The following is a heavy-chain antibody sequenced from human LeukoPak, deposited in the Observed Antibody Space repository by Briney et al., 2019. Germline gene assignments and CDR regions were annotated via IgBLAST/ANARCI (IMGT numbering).Heavy chain of an antibody. J-gene: IGHJ4*02. Sequence: GASVKVSCKASGYTFTGYYMHWVRQAPRQGLEWTGWINPNSGGTNYAQKFQGRVTMTRDTSISTAYMELSRLRSDDTAVYYCARDLEGSGWFNYFDYWGQGTLVTVSS. V-gene: IGHV1-2*02. CDR3: ARDLEGSGWFNYFDY. CDR1: GYTFTGYY. CDR2: INPNSGGT. D-gene: IGHD6-19*01.